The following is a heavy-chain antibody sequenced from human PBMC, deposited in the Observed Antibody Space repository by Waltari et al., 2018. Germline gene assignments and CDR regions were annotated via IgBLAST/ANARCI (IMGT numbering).Heavy chain of an antibody. J-gene: IGHJ6*02. V-gene: IGHV2-70*15. D-gene: IGHD3-22*01. Sequence: QVTLRESGPALVKPTQTLTLTCPFSGFSLSTSGLCVSWIRQPPGKALEWLARIDWDDDKYYSTSLKTRLTISKDTSKNQVVLTMTNMDPVDTATYYCARIRYYYDSRVSDYLYYYGMDVWGQGTTVTVSS. CDR2: IDWDDDK. CDR1: GFSLSTSGLC. CDR3: ARIRYYYDSRVSDYLYYYGMDV.